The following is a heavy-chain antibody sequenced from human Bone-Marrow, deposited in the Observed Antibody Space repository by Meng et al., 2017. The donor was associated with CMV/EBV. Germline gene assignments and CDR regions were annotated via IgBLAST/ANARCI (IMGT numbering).Heavy chain of an antibody. V-gene: IGHV3-53*01. CDR3: ARGAPRKYYYYGMDV. D-gene: IGHD1-14*01. CDR1: GFTFSNAW. J-gene: IGHJ6*02. CDR2: IYSGGST. Sequence: GGSLRLSCAASGFTFSNAWMSWVRQAPGKGLEWVSVIYSGGSTYYADSVKGRFTISRDNSKNTLYLQMNSLRAEDTAVYYCARGAPRKYYYYGMDVWGQGTTVTVSS.